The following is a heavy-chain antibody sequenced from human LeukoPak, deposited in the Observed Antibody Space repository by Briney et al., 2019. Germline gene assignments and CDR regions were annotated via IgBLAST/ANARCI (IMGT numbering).Heavy chain of an antibody. D-gene: IGHD3-22*01. V-gene: IGHV1-8*03. CDR2: MNPNSGNT. CDR1: GYTFTSYD. CDR3: ARSSGYCFPFDY. Sequence: ASVKVSCKASGYTFTSYDIDWLRQATGQRLEWMGWMNPNSGNTGYAQKFQGRVTITRNPSISTAYMELSSLRSEDTAVHYCARSSGYCFPFDYWVQRTLVTVSS. J-gene: IGHJ4*02.